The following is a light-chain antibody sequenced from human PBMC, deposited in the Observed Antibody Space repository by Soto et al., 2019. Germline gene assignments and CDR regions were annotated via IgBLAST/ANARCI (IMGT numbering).Light chain of an antibody. J-gene: IGKJ5*01. CDR2: GAS. V-gene: IGKV1-39*01. CDR1: QKINNY. CDR3: EQTYSTPGT. Sequence: DIQMTQSPSSLSASVGDRVTVTCRTSQKINNYLNWYQQKPGKAPKLLIYGASSVKSGVPLRFSGSGSGTECTLTRSSLQPEDFAIYYCEQTYSTPGTFGQGTRLEVK.